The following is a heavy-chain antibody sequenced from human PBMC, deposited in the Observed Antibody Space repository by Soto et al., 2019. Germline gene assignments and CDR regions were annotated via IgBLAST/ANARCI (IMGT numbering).Heavy chain of an antibody. Sequence: QVQLQQWGAGLLKPSETLSLTCAVYGGSFSGYYWSWIRQPPGKGLEWLGEINHSGSTNYNPSLKSRVTISVDTSKNQFSLKLSSVTAADTAVYYCARRTGNWFDPWGQGTLVTVSS. D-gene: IGHD2-2*01. CDR3: ARRTGNWFDP. J-gene: IGHJ5*02. CDR2: INHSGST. V-gene: IGHV4-34*01. CDR1: GGSFSGYY.